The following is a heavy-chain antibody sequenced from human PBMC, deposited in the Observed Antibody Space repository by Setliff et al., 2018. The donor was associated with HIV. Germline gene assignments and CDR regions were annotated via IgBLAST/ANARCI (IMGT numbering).Heavy chain of an antibody. V-gene: IGHV3-30*03. CDR2: MSTGGGIK. D-gene: IGHD1-26*01. Sequence: HPGGSLRLSCVASGLTLSSYAMNWVRQAPGKGLEWVAVMSTGGGIKICADSVKGRFTISRDNSRNTLFLQMNNLRSEDTATYYCVRDPIEGSPDYFDYWGQGALVTVSS. CDR1: GLTLSSYA. CDR3: VRDPIEGSPDYFDY. J-gene: IGHJ4*02.